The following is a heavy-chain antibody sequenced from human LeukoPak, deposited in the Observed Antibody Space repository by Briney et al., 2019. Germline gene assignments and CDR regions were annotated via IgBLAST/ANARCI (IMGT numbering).Heavy chain of an antibody. CDR3: ARGGYYYFWSGYYMIDYFDY. CDR2: INHSRST. D-gene: IGHD3-3*01. J-gene: IGHJ4*02. Sequence: SSETLSLTCAVYGGSFSGYYWSWIRQPPGKGLEWIGEINHSRSTNYNLSLKSRVTISVDTSKNQFSLKLNSVTAADTAVYYCARGGYYYFWSGYYMIDYFDYWGQGTLVTVPS. V-gene: IGHV4-34*01. CDR1: GGSFSGYY.